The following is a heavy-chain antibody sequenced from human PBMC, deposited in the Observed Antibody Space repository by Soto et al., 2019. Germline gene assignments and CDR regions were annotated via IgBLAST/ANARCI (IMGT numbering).Heavy chain of an antibody. Sequence: GGSLRLSCAASGFTFSSYSMNWVRQAPGKGLEWVSYISSSSSTIYYADSVKGRFTISRDNAKNSLYLQMNSLRAEDTAVYYCARDDYDFWSGYYHYYMDVWGKGTTVTVSS. J-gene: IGHJ6*03. CDR1: GFTFSSYS. D-gene: IGHD3-3*01. CDR2: ISSSSSTI. CDR3: ARDDYDFWSGYYHYYMDV. V-gene: IGHV3-48*01.